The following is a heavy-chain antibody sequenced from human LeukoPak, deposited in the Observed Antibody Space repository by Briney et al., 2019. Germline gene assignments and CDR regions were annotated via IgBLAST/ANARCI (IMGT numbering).Heavy chain of an antibody. CDR1: GLTASSNY. D-gene: IGHD7-27*01. J-gene: IGHJ4*02. CDR3: PRDYTGGWNDY. CDR2: LREAGSEK. V-gene: IGHV3-7*01. Sequence: GGSLRLSCVTSGLTASSNYMSWVGQAIGKGPECVTTLREAGSEKHSVDAVKVRFTISIYNAKNSLSLQMNSMRADDKSVSYCPRDYTGGWNDYWGQGTLVTVSS.